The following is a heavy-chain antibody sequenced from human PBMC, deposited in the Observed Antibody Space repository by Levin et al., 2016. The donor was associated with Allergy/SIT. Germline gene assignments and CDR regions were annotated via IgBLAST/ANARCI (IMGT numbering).Heavy chain of an antibody. D-gene: IGHD5-18*01. CDR3: AKNLQNTDEDYYYYYYMDV. CDR2: ISGSGGST. Sequence: GESLKISCAASGFTFSSYAMSWVRQAPGKGLEWVSAISGSGGSTYYADSVKGRFTISRDNSKNTLYLQMNSLRAEDTAVYYCAKNLQNTDEDYYYYYYMDVWGKGTTVTVSS. J-gene: IGHJ6*03. CDR1: GFTFSSYA. V-gene: IGHV3-23*01.